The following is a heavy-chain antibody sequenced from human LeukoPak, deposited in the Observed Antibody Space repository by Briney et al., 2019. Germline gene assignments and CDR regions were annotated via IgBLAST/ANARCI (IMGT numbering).Heavy chain of an antibody. CDR2: INPNSGGT. J-gene: IGHJ4*02. D-gene: IGHD3-16*02. Sequence: APVKVSCKASGYTFTGSYMHWVRQAPGQGLEWMGWINPNSGGTNYAQKFQGRVTMTRDTSISTAYMELSRLRSDDTAVYYCARDRYDYVWGSYRFLFDYWGQGTLVTVSS. CDR1: GYTFTGSY. CDR3: ARDRYDYVWGSYRFLFDY. V-gene: IGHV1-2*02.